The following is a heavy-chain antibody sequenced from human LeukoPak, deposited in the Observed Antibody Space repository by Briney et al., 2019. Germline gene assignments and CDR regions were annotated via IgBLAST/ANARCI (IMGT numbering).Heavy chain of an antibody. CDR3: VRPGSSYNWFDP. Sequence: SETLSLTCTVSGGSITSSSYYWGWIRQPPGKGLEWIGSIYYSGSTYYNPSLKSRVTISLDTSKSQFSLNLSSVTAVDTAVYYCVRPGSSYNWFDPWGQGNLVTVSS. V-gene: IGHV4-39*01. J-gene: IGHJ5*02. CDR2: IYYSGST. CDR1: GGSITSSSYY. D-gene: IGHD6-13*01.